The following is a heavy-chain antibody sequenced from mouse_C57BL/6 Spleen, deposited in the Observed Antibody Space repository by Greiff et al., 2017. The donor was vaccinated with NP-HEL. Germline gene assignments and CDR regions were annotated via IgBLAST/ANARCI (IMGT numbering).Heavy chain of an antibody. D-gene: IGHD3-2*02. V-gene: IGHV1-53*01. CDR3: ARGSGYSYYAMDY. CDR2: INPSNGGT. CDR1: GYTFTSYW. J-gene: IGHJ4*01. Sequence: VQLQQPGTELVKPGASVKLSCKASGYTFTSYWMHWVKQRPGQGLEWIGNINPSNGGTNYNEKFKSKATLTVDKSSSTAYMQLSSLTSEDSAVYYCARGSGYSYYAMDYWGQGTSVTVSS.